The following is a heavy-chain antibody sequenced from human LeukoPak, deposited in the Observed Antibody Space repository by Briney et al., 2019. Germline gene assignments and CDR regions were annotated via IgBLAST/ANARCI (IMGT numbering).Heavy chain of an antibody. D-gene: IGHD3-10*01. V-gene: IGHV3-23*01. CDR2: ISGGGDSA. J-gene: IGHJ3*02. Sequence: GGSLRLSCAASGFTFSSYAMSWVRQAPGKGLEWVSAISGGGDSAYYADSVKGRFTISRDNSKNTLYLQMNSLRAEDTAVYYCARRRGVINWNAFDIWGQGTMVTVSS. CDR3: ARRRGVINWNAFDI. CDR1: GFTFSSYA.